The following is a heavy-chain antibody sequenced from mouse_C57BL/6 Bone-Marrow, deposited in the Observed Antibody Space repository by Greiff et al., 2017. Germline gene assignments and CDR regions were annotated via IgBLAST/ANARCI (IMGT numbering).Heavy chain of an antibody. CDR1: GYTFTSYW. Sequence: QVQLQQPGAELVKPGASVKLSCKASGYTFTSYWMQWVNQRPGQGLEWIGEIDPSDSYTNYNQKFKGKATLTVDTSSSTAYMQLRSLTSEDSAVYYCARGTFSNYWYFDVWGTGTTVTVAS. CDR2: IDPSDSYT. J-gene: IGHJ1*03. D-gene: IGHD2-5*01. CDR3: ARGTFSNYWYFDV. V-gene: IGHV1-50*01.